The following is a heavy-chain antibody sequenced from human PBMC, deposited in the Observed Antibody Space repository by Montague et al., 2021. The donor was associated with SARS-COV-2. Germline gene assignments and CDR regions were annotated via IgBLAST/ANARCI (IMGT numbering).Heavy chain of an antibody. V-gene: IGHV3-33*06. Sequence: SLRLSCAASGFTFRSYGMFWVRQAPGKGLEWVVVMWNEGSKKYYADSVKGRFTISRDNSKNTLYLHMNSLRAEDTAVYYCAKETIAYGMDVWGQGTTVTVS. D-gene: IGHD4/OR15-4a*01. CDR2: MWNEGSKK. CDR3: AKETIAYGMDV. CDR1: GFTFRSYG. J-gene: IGHJ6*02.